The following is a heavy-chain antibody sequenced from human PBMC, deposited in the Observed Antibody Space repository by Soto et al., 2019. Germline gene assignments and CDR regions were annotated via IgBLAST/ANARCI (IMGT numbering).Heavy chain of an antibody. CDR1: GGTFSSYA. CDR3: ARSITMIVVVTTYYYGMDV. CDR2: IIPIFGTA. V-gene: IGHV1-69*01. J-gene: IGHJ6*02. Sequence: CKASGGTFSSYAISWVRQAPGQGLEWMGGIIPIFGTANYAQKFQGRVTITADESTSTAYMELSSLRSEDTAVYYCARSITMIVVVTTYYYGMDVWGQGTTVTVSS. D-gene: IGHD3-22*01.